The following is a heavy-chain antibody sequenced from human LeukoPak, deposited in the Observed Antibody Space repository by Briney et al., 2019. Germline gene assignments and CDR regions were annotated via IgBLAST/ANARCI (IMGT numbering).Heavy chain of an antibody. CDR3: AKDIYYGSGSYYLAPFDY. Sequence: PGGSLRLSCAASGFTFSSYAMSWVRQAPGKGLEWVSAISSSGGSTYYADSVKGRFTISRDNSKNTLYLQMNSLRAEDTAVYYCAKDIYYGSGSYYLAPFDYWGQGTLVTVSS. CDR1: GFTFSSYA. D-gene: IGHD3-10*01. CDR2: ISSSGGST. V-gene: IGHV3-23*01. J-gene: IGHJ4*02.